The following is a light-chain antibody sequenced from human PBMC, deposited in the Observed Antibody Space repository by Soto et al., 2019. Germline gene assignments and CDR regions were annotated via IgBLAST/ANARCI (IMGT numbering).Light chain of an antibody. V-gene: IGKV1-5*03. CDR3: QQYESYPLT. CDR2: KAS. Sequence: DIQMTQSTSTLSASVGDRVTITCRASQSISSWLSWYQQKPGKPPNLLLYKASGLESGVPSRFSGSRSGKEFTHTSSSLQRDDLATYYCQQYESYPLTFGGGTKVEIK. J-gene: IGKJ4*01. CDR1: QSISSW.